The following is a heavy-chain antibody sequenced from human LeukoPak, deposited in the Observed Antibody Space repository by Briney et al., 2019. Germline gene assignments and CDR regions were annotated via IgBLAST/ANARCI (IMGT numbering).Heavy chain of an antibody. V-gene: IGHV3-30*02. CDR2: IRYDGSNK. CDR3: AKDGAIQYSYDLSYMDV. D-gene: IGHD5-18*01. CDR1: GFTFDDYA. J-gene: IGHJ6*03. Sequence: GGSLRLSCAASGFTFDDYAMHWVRQAPGKGLEWVAFIRYDGSNKYYADSVKGRFTISRDNSKNTLYLQMNSLRAEDTAVYYCAKDGAIQYSYDLSYMDVWGKGTTVTISS.